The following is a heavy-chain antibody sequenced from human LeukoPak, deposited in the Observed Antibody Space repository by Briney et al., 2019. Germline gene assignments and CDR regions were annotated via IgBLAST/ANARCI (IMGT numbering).Heavy chain of an antibody. CDR1: GFTFSTYA. J-gene: IGHJ4*02. Sequence: GGSLRLSCAASGFTFSTYAMSWVRQAPGKGLEWVSTISASGGSTYYADSVKGRFTISRDNSKNTLYLQMNSLRAEDTAVYYCAKDGGYSGYEDYYFDYWGQGTLVTVSS. CDR2: ISASGGST. CDR3: AKDGGYSGYEDYYFDY. V-gene: IGHV3-23*01. D-gene: IGHD5-12*01.